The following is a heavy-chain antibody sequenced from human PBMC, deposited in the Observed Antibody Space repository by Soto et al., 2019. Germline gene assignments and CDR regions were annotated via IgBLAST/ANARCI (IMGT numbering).Heavy chain of an antibody. J-gene: IGHJ4*02. CDR2: SSATGAGT. CDR1: GFTFSSYG. D-gene: IGHD1-7*01. Sequence: GGSLRLSCAASGFTFSSYGMTWVRQAPGKGLEGGSFSSATGAGTYYADSVKGRFTISRDNSNNTLYLQMTSLRADDTAVYYCSKDRRAGGNYGFYSDFWGQGALVTVSS. V-gene: IGHV3-23*01. CDR3: SKDRRAGGNYGFYSDF.